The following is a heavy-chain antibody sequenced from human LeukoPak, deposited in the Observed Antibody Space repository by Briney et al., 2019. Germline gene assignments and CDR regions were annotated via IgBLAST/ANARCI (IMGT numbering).Heavy chain of an antibody. J-gene: IGHJ4*02. V-gene: IGHV1-18*01. D-gene: IGHD1-26*01. CDR2: VSPYNGNT. CDR3: ARSGVGGGGVSFDY. CDR1: GYTFTIYG. Sequence: VASVKVSCKASGYTFTIYGISWVRQAPGQGLEWIGWVSPYNGNTNYAQKFRGRVTMTTDTSTSTAYMELRSLRSDDTAVYYCARSGVGGGGVSFDYWGQGTLVTVSS.